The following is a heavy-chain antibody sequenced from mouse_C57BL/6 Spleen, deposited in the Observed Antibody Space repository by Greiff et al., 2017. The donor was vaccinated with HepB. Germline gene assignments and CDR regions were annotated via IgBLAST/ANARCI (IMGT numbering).Heavy chain of an antibody. J-gene: IGHJ4*01. CDR2: IYPGSGST. CDR1: GYTFTSYW. V-gene: IGHV1-55*01. D-gene: IGHD1-1*01. Sequence: QVQLQQSGAELVKPGASVKMSCKASGYTFTSYWITWVKQRPGQGLEWIGDIYPGSGSTNYNEKFKSKATLTVDTSSSTAYMQLSSLTSEDSAVYYCARGGSSYDYYAMDYWGQGTSVTVSS. CDR3: ARGGSSYDYYAMDY.